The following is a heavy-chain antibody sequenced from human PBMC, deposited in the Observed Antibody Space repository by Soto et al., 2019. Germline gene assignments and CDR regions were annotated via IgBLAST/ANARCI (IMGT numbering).Heavy chain of an antibody. D-gene: IGHD5-18*01. V-gene: IGHV1-3*01. Sequence: GASVKVSCKASGYTFTSYAMHWVRQAPGQRLEWMGWINAGNGNTKYSQKFQGRVTITRDTSASTAYMELSSLRSEDTAVYYCAREDTYDYYYYGMDVWGQGTTVTVSS. J-gene: IGHJ6*02. CDR3: AREDTYDYYYYGMDV. CDR1: GYTFTSYA. CDR2: INAGNGNT.